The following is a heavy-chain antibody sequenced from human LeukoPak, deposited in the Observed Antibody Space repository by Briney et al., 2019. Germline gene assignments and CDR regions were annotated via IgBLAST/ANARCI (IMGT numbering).Heavy chain of an antibody. CDR3: AREAAAGTWPHYFDY. V-gene: IGHV4-61*01. J-gene: IGHJ4*02. Sequence: SETLSLTCTVSGVSISSSNSYWGWIRQPPGKGLEWIGYIYYSGSTNYNPSLKSRVTISVDTSKNQFSLKLSSVTAADTAVYYCAREAAAGTWPHYFDYWGQGTLVTVSS. CDR2: IYYSGST. D-gene: IGHD6-13*01. CDR1: GVSISSSNSY.